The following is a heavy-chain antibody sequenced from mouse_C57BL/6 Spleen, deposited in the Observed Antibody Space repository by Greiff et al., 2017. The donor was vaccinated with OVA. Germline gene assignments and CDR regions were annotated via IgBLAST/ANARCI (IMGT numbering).Heavy chain of an antibody. CDR1: GFTFSDYY. CDR3: ARSLLDYAMDY. J-gene: IGHJ4*01. CDR2: INYDGSST. Sequence: EVQRVESEGGLVQPGSSMKLSCTASGFTFSDYYMAWVRQVPEKGLEWVANINYDGSSTYYLDSLKSRFIISRDNAKNILYLQMSSLKSEDTATYYCARSLLDYAMDYWGQGTSVTVSS. V-gene: IGHV5-16*01.